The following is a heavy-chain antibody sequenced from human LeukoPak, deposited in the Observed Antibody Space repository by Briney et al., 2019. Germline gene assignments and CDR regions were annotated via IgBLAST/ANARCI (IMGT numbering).Heavy chain of an antibody. CDR1: AGSTSSDGYY. J-gene: IGHJ4*02. CDR3: ATQQSPGWPPRGDDY. Sequence: PSETLSLTCTVSAGSTSSDGYYWGWIRQPPGKGLEWMGSAYYTGDTYYNPSLASRLTLSVATSTSQFSLKLSSATAADTAIYFCATQQSPGWPPRGDDYWGQGILVTVSS. CDR2: AYYTGDT. D-gene: IGHD6-19*01. V-gene: IGHV4-39*01.